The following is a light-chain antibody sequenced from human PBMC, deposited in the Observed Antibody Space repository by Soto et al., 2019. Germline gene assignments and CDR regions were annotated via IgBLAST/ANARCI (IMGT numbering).Light chain of an antibody. J-gene: IGKJ4*01. CDR3: QQYD. V-gene: IGKV3-20*01. CDR1: ESISSEY. CDR2: GAS. Sequence: DIVLTQSPGTLSLSPGERATLSCRTSESISSEYLAWYQQRPGQAPRLLIYGASSRATGVPDRFSGSGSGTDFTLTITRLEPEDFAVYYGQQYDFGGGTKVEMK.